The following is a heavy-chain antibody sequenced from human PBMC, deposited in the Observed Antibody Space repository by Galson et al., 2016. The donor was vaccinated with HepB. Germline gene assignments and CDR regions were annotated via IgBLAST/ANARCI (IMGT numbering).Heavy chain of an antibody. CDR2: INVDGNEK. J-gene: IGHJ6*02. CDR3: ARGMNFYYYGLAV. V-gene: IGHV3-7*01. CDR1: KFSSTRFW. Sequence: SLRLSCAASKFSSTRFWMTWVRQAPGKGLEWLANINVDGNEKYYVDSVEGRFTISRDNAKNSVYLQMNALRGEDTAVYYCARGMNFYYYGLAVWGQGTSVTVSS.